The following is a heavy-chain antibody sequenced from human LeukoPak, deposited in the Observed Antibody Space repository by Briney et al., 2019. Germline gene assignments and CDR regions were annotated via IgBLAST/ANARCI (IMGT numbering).Heavy chain of an antibody. J-gene: IGHJ4*02. D-gene: IGHD5-12*01. CDR3: ARVRGIEVALDY. Sequence: YWIGWVRQMPGKGLEWIGYIYYSGSTYYNPSLKSRVTISVDTSKNQFSLKLSSVTAADTAVYYCARVRGIEVALDYWGQGTLVTVSS. CDR2: IYYSGST. V-gene: IGHV4-30-4*08. CDR1: Y.